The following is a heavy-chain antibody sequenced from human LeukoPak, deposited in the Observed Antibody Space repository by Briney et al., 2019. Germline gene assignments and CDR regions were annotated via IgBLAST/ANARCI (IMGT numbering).Heavy chain of an antibody. V-gene: IGHV1-2*06. D-gene: IGHD6-13*01. CDR1: GYTFIGYY. CDR3: ARPLAGRFDAFDI. Sequence: ASVKVSCKASGYTFIGYYIHWIRQAPGQGLEWMGRINPNTGGTNYAQNFQGRVTMTRDTSISTAYMELSRLRSDDTAVYYCARPLAGRFDAFDIWGQGTMVTVSS. J-gene: IGHJ3*02. CDR2: INPNTGGT.